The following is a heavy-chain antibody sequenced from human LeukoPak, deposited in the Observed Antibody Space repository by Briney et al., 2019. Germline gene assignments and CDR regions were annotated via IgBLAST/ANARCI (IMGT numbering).Heavy chain of an antibody. CDR1: GGSISSSSYY. V-gene: IGHV4-39*01. CDR2: IYYRGNT. CDR3: ARRKVAAEIDF. J-gene: IGHJ4*02. Sequence: SETLSLTCTVSGGSISSSSYYWGWIRQPPGKGLEWIGSIYYRGNTYYNPSLKSRVTLFVDTSKNQFSLKLTSVTAADTAIYYCARRKVAAEIDFWGQGTLVTVSS. D-gene: IGHD6-13*01.